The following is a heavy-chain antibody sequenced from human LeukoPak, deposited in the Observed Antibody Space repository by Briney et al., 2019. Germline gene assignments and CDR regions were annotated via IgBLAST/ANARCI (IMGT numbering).Heavy chain of an antibody. CDR3: ARQPYYYDSSGYWFDY. Sequence: SETLSLTCAVYGGSFSGYYWSWIRQPPGKGLEWIGEINHSGSTNYNPSLKSRVTISVDTSENQFSLKLSSVTAADTAVYYCARQPYYYDSSGYWFDYWGQGTLVTVSS. CDR2: INHSGST. J-gene: IGHJ4*02. V-gene: IGHV4-34*01. D-gene: IGHD3-22*01. CDR1: GGSFSGYY.